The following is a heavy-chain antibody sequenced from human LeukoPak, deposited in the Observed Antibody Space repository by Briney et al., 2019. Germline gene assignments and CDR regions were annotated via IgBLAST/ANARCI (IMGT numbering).Heavy chain of an antibody. D-gene: IGHD2-15*01. J-gene: IGHJ3*01. CDR3: ARHRSGGSQDDAFDV. V-gene: IGHV3-7*01. CDR1: EFTFSTYW. CDR2: IKQDGSEK. Sequence: GGSLRLSCAASEFTFSTYWMTWVRQAPGKGLEWVADIKQDGSEKYYVDSVKGRFTISRQNAKNSLFLQMNSLRAEDTAVYYCARHRSGGSQDDAFDVWGQGTLVTVSS.